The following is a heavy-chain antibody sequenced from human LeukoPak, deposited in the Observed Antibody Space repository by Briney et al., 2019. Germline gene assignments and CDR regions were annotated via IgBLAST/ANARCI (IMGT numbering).Heavy chain of an antibody. CDR1: GYTLTELS. Sequence: ASVKVSCKVSGYTLTELSMHWARQAPGKGLEWMGGCDPEDGETIYAQKFQGRVTMTEDTSTDTAYMELSSLRSEDTAVYYCATYIVVPAAIERYYFDYWGQGTLVTVSS. V-gene: IGHV1-24*01. CDR3: ATYIVVPAAIERYYFDY. D-gene: IGHD2-2*02. CDR2: CDPEDGET. J-gene: IGHJ4*02.